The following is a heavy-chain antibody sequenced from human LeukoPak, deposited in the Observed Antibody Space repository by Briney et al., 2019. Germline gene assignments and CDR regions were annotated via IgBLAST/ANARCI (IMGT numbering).Heavy chain of an antibody. V-gene: IGHV1-69*05. J-gene: IGHJ5*02. Sequence: GASVKVSCKASGGTFSSYAISWVRQAPGQGLEWMGGIIPIFGTANYAQKFQGRVTMTRNTSISTAYMELSSLRSEDTAVYYCARGRQPWELDPNHWFDPWGQGTLVTVSS. CDR2: IIPIFGTA. D-gene: IGHD1-26*01. CDR1: GGTFSSYA. CDR3: ARGRQPWELDPNHWFDP.